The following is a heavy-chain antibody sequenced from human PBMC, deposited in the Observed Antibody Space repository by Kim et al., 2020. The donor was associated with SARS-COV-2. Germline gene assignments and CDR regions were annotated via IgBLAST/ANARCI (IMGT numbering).Heavy chain of an antibody. V-gene: IGHV3-23*01. Sequence: GGSLRLSCKASGVTFSNYAMTWVRQAPGKGLEWVSAISGSGARTYYTDSVKGRFTISRDNSKNTLFLQLNSLGGEDTAVYYCAKLSRGELHYYYYGMDVWGQGTTVTVS. CDR3: AKLSRGELHYYYYGMDV. J-gene: IGHJ6*02. CDR2: ISGSGART. D-gene: IGHD3-10*01. CDR1: GVTFSNYA.